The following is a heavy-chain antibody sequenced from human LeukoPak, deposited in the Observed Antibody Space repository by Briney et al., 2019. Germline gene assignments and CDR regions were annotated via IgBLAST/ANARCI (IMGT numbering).Heavy chain of an antibody. V-gene: IGHV1-2*02. Sequence: ASVKVSRKASGYTFTGYYMHWVRQAPGQGLEWMGWINPNSGGTNYAQKFQGRVTMTRDTSISTAYMELSRLRSDDTAVYYCARGASMIVVVITIDYWGQGTLVTVSS. CDR1: GYTFTGYY. D-gene: IGHD3-22*01. CDR2: INPNSGGT. CDR3: ARGASMIVVVITIDY. J-gene: IGHJ4*02.